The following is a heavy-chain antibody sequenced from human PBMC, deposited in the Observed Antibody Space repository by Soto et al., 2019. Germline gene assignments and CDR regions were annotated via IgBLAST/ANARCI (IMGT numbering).Heavy chain of an antibody. CDR3: XXXXXXXXSFDY. J-gene: IGHJ4*02. Sequence: QVQLVQSGAEVKKPGSSXXXXXXASGGTFSXYAIXWVRQAPGQGLEWMGGIVPIFGTANYAQKFQGRVTITADESTSTAYMELSSLRSEDTXXXXXXXXXXXXXSFDYWGQGTLVTVSS. CDR2: IVPIFGTA. V-gene: IGHV1-69*12. CDR1: GGTFSXYA.